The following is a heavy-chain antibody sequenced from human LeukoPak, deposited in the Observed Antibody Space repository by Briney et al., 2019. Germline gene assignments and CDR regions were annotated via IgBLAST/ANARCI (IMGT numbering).Heavy chain of an antibody. CDR1: GGSISSYY. Sequence: SETLSLTCTVSGGSISSYYWSWIRQPPGKGLEWIGYISYSGSTNYNPSLKSRVTISVDTSRNQFSLKLSSVTAADTAVYYCARDRRWELLHAFDIWGQGTMVTVSS. CDR3: ARDRRWELLHAFDI. V-gene: IGHV4-59*01. J-gene: IGHJ3*02. D-gene: IGHD1-26*01. CDR2: ISYSGST.